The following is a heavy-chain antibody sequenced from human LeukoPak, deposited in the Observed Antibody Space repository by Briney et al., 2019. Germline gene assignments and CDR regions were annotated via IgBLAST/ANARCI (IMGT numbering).Heavy chain of an antibody. J-gene: IGHJ4*02. V-gene: IGHV3-48*02. D-gene: IGHD7-27*01. CDR3: ARGSNRGAWLIDH. CDR2: LDASGDNI. CDR1: GFTFSDYS. Sequence: GGSLRLSCVTSGFTFSDYSMNWVRQAPGRGPQWISFLDASGDNIDYADSVRGRFTISRDNAKNSLYLHMNSLGDDDTAVYYCARGSNRGAWLIDHWGQGTLVTVSS.